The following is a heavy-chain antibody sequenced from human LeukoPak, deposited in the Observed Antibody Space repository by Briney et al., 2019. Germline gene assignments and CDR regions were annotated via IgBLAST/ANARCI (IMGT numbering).Heavy chain of an antibody. Sequence: GGSLRLSCAVSGLTVTNVWMTWVRQVPGKGLEWIGRIKSESEGETTDYAAPVRGRFTMSRDVSKNTLHLQMEGLKTGDTAIYYCATSNHIATIPVAIRDLYYGLDVWGQGTAVTVSS. V-gene: IGHV3-15*01. J-gene: IGHJ6*02. CDR1: GLTVTNVW. CDR2: IKSESEGETT. D-gene: IGHD2-2*02. CDR3: ATSNHIATIPVAIRDLYYGLDV.